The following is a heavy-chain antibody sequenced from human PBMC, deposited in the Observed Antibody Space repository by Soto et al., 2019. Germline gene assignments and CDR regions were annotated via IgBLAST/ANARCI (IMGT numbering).Heavy chain of an antibody. Sequence: ASVKVSCKASGYTFTSYGFTWVRQAPGQGLEWMGWISAYNGKTNYAQKFQGRVTMTTDTTTSTAYMELRSLRSDDTAVYYCARDHFDWYPRALRWDYWGQGTRVTVSS. D-gene: IGHD3-9*01. CDR1: GYTFTSYG. CDR2: ISAYNGKT. CDR3: ARDHFDWYPRALRWDY. J-gene: IGHJ4*02. V-gene: IGHV1-18*01.